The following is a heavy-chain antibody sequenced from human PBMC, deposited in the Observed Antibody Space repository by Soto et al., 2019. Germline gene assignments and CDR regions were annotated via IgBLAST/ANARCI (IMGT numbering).Heavy chain of an antibody. D-gene: IGHD3-10*01. J-gene: IGHJ5*02. V-gene: IGHV3-23*01. Sequence: GGSLRLSCAASGFTFSSYAMSWVRQAPGKGLEWVSAISGSGGSTYYADSVKGRFTISRDNSKNTLYLQMNSLRAEDTAVYYCAKDPSYYKRLHWVYPLGQVTLVTCSS. CDR3: AKDPSYYKRLHWVYP. CDR1: GFTFSSYA. CDR2: ISGSGGST.